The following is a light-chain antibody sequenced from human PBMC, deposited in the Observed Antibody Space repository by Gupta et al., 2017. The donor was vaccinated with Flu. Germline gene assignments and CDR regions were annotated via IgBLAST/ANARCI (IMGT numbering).Light chain of an antibody. J-gene: IGLJ3*02. Sequence: SYELTQPPSVSVAPGQTATITCSGDNLEKKYVCWYQQKPGQSPVLVMYQDNRRPSGIPERFSGSASGNTAILAISGTRGMDEADYYCQAWDRTTRVFGGGTKLTVL. V-gene: IGLV3-1*01. CDR1: NLEKKY. CDR3: QAWDRTTRV. CDR2: QDN.